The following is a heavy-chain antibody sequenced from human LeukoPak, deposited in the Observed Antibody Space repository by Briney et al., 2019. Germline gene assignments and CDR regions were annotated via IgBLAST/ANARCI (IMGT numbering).Heavy chain of an antibody. V-gene: IGHV1-46*01. Sequence: ASVKVSCKPSGYTFSSYYMHWVRQAPGQGLEWMGIIDPSGGSTSHAQKFQGRVTMTRDTSISTAYMELSRLRSDDTAVYYCARGSEYSSSRYFDYWGQGTLVTVSS. J-gene: IGHJ4*02. CDR2: IDPSGGST. CDR3: ARGSEYSSSRYFDY. D-gene: IGHD6-6*01. CDR1: GYTFSSYY.